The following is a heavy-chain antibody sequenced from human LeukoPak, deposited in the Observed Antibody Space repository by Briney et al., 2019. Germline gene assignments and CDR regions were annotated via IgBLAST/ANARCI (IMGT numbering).Heavy chain of an antibody. J-gene: IGHJ3*02. Sequence: GGSLRLSCAASGFTFNSYGVHWVRRAPGKGLEWVANIRKDGSDKSYVDSVKGRFTNSRDNVKKSLSLQMNSLRAEDTAVYYCARDRDYHDSSVRYDAFDIWGQGTMVTVSS. CDR2: IRKDGSDK. V-gene: IGHV3-7*01. CDR3: ARDRDYHDSSVRYDAFDI. D-gene: IGHD3-22*01. CDR1: GFTFNSYG.